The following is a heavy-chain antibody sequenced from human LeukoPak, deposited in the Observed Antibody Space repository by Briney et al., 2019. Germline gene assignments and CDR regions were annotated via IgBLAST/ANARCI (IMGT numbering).Heavy chain of an antibody. CDR3: ARDGGEYLDRPRVVPAAIGWFDP. CDR2: INPSGGST. D-gene: IGHD2-2*01. J-gene: IGHJ5*02. CDR1: GYTFTSYY. V-gene: IGHV1-46*01. Sequence: ASVKVSCKASGYTFTSYYMHWVRQAPGQGLEWMGIINPSGGSTSYAQKFQGRVTMTRDTSTSAVYMELSSLRSEDTAVYYCARDGGEYLDRPRVVPAAIGWFDPWGQGTLVTVSS.